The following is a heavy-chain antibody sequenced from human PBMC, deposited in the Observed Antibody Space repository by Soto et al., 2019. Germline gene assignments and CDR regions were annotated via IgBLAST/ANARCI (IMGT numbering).Heavy chain of an antibody. Sequence: PXGSLRLSCAASGFTFSTFSMNWVRQAPGKGLEWLSYIGGSGGSTSYADSVKGRFTISRDNGKNTLYLQMSSLRDEDTAVYHCARDLAWAFDSWGQGALVTVSS. J-gene: IGHJ4*02. V-gene: IGHV3-48*02. CDR1: GFTFSTFS. CDR2: IGGSGGST. D-gene: IGHD1-26*01. CDR3: ARDLAWAFDS.